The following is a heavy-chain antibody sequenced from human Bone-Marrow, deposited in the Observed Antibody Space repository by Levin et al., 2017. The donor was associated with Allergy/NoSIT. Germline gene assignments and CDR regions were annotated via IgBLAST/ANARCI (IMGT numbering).Heavy chain of an antibody. V-gene: IGHV4-61*01. CDR3: AREDDYGDVDSFDY. J-gene: IGHJ4*02. CDR1: GGSVSSGSYY. CDR2: IYNTGST. D-gene: IGHD4-17*01. Sequence: SQTLSLTCSVSGGSVSSGSYYWSWLRQPPGKGLEWIGYIYNTGSTNYNPALKSRVTISVDRAKNQFSLKVTSVTAADTAMYYCAREDDYGDVDSFDYWGQGTLVTVSS.